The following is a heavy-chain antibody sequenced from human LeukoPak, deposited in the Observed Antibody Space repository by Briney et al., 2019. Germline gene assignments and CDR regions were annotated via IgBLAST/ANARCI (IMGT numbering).Heavy chain of an antibody. J-gene: IGHJ6*03. CDR1: GFTFSSYW. Sequence: GGSLRLSCAASGFTFSSYWMTWVRQAPGKGLEWVANIKQDGSEKYYVDSVKGRFTISRDNAKNSLYLQMNSLRAEDTAVYYCARERRDYYDRGYYYYMDVWGQGTLVTVSS. D-gene: IGHD3-22*01. CDR2: IKQDGSEK. CDR3: ARERRDYYDRGYYYYMDV. V-gene: IGHV3-7*01.